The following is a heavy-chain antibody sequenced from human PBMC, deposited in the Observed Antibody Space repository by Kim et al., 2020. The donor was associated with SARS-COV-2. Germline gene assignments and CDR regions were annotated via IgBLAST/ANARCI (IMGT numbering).Heavy chain of an antibody. CDR3: ARDMGQQLSYYYGMDV. J-gene: IGHJ6*02. Sequence: SVESRFNISRDNANTSLYLQLNSLGAEDTAVYYCARDMGQQLSYYYGMDVWGQGTTVTVSS. V-gene: IGHV3-21*01. D-gene: IGHD6-13*01.